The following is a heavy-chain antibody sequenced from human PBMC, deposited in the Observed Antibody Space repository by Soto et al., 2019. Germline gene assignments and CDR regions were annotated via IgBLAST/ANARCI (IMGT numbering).Heavy chain of an antibody. D-gene: IGHD4-17*01. CDR1: GFTFSSYA. J-gene: IGHJ4*02. V-gene: IGHV3-23*01. CDR2: ISGSGGST. CDR3: TGRGGDSLQDI. Sequence: TGGSLRLSCAASGFTFSSYAMSWVRQAPGKGLEWVSAISGSGGSTYYATSVQGRFSLSRDDSKNTAFLQMNSLRDEDTGVYFCTGRGGDSLQDIWGQGTLVTVSS.